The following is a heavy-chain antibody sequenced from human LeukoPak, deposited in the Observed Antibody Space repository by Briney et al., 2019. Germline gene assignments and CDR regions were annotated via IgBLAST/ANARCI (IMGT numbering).Heavy chain of an antibody. V-gene: IGHV3-23*01. CDR1: GFTFSSSA. Sequence: GGSLRLSCEASGFTFSSSAMNWVRQAPGKGLGWVSSISVSGDRTYYADSVKGRFTISRDNSKNTLFLQMNSLRAEDTAVYYCAKGYYGSGSYGWFDYWGQGTLVTVSS. CDR2: ISVSGDRT. CDR3: AKGYYGSGSYGWFDY. J-gene: IGHJ4*02. D-gene: IGHD3-10*01.